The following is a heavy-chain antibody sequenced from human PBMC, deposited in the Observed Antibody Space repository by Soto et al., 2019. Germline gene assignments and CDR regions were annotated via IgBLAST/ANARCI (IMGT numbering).Heavy chain of an antibody. CDR3: ARDVLRFLEWSSPYYYYYGMDV. V-gene: IGHV1-18*01. CDR1: GYTFTSYG. Sequence: GPSVKVTCKASGYTFTSYGISWVRQAPGQGLEWMAWISAYNGNTNYAQKLQGRVTMTTDTSTSTAYMELRRLRSDDTAVYYCARDVLRFLEWSSPYYYYYGMDVWGQGTTVTVSS. J-gene: IGHJ6*02. CDR2: ISAYNGNT. D-gene: IGHD3-3*01.